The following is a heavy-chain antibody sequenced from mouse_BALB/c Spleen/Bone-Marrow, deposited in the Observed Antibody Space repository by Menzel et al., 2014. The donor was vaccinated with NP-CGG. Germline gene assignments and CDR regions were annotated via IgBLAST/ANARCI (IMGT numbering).Heavy chain of an antibody. D-gene: IGHD1-1*01. CDR2: ISSGSSTI. Sequence: EVQGVESGGGLVQPGGSRKLSCAASGLAFSSFGMHWVRQAPEKGLEWVAYISSGSSTIYYGDTVMGRFTISRDNPKNTLFLQMTSLRSEDTATYYCVRSGSSSGYFDYWGQGTTLTVSS. CDR3: VRSGSSSGYFDY. CDR1: GLAFSSFG. V-gene: IGHV5-17*02. J-gene: IGHJ2*01.